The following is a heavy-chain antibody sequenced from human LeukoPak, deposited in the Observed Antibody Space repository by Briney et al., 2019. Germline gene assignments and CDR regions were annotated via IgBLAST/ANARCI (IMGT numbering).Heavy chain of an antibody. V-gene: IGHV3-23*01. D-gene: IGHD6-19*01. Sequence: GGSLRLSCAASGFTFSSYAMIWVRQAPGKGLEWVSAISGSGGSTYYADSVKGRFTISRDNSKNTLYLQMNSLRAEDTAVYYCAKDRQWLVLARFFDYWGQGTLVTVSS. CDR1: GFTFSSYA. J-gene: IGHJ4*02. CDR3: AKDRQWLVLARFFDY. CDR2: ISGSGGST.